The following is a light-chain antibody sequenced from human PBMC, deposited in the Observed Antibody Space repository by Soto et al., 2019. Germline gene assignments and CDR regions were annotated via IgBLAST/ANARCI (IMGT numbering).Light chain of an antibody. CDR1: QNVGGY. Sequence: EIVLTQSPATLSLSPGERATLSCRASQNVGGYLAWYQQKPGQPPKLLIYWASTRESGVPDRFSGSGSGTDFTLTISSLQAEDVAVYYCQQHSSTPITFGQGTRLEIK. J-gene: IGKJ5*01. CDR3: QQHSSTPIT. CDR2: WAS. V-gene: IGKV4-1*01.